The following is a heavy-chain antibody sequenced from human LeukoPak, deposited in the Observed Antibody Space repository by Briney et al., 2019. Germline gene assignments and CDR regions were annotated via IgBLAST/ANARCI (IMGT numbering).Heavy chain of an antibody. Sequence: SETLSLTCTVSGGSISSYYWSWVRQSPGKGLEWIGYIYYSGSTNYNPSLKSQVTISVDTSKNQFSLKLSSVTAADTAVYYCARVPLVGATVLWFDPWGQGTLVTVSS. CDR3: ARVPLVGATVLWFDP. CDR1: GGSISSYY. D-gene: IGHD1-26*01. CDR2: IYYSGST. J-gene: IGHJ5*02. V-gene: IGHV4-59*08.